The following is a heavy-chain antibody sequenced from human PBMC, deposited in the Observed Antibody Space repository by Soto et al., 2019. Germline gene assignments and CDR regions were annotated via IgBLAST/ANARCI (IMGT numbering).Heavy chain of an antibody. CDR2: INPNSGGT. J-gene: IGHJ4*02. CDR1: GYTFTGYY. D-gene: IGHD3-22*01. V-gene: IGHV1-2*04. CDR3: ARATRRKYYYDSSGSSFDY. Sequence: GASVKVSCKASGYTFTGYYMHWVRQAPGQGLEWMGWINPNSGGTNYAQKFQGWVTMTRDTSISTAYMELSRLRSDDTAVYYCARATRRKYYYDSSGSSFDYWGQGTLVTVSS.